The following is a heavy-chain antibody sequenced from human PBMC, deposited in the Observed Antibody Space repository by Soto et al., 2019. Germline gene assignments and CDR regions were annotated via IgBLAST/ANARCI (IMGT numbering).Heavy chain of an antibody. V-gene: IGHV3-30*18. CDR3: ANPSGYYFGLGSHDEASDM. CDR1: GFMFSGFG. CDR2: ISKDGSKK. D-gene: IGHD3-10*01. Sequence: PVGSLRLSCAASGFMFSGFGMHWVRQAPGKGLQWVAGISKDGSKKYYGDSVKGRFTISRDNSRKTLYLQMNGLRAEDTAVYYCANPSGYYFGLGSHDEASDMWGQGTVVTVSS. J-gene: IGHJ3*02.